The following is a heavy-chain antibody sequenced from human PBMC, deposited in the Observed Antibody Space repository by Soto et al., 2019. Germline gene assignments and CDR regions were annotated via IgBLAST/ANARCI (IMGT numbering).Heavy chain of an antibody. CDR3: ARCCSSTSCYMGNWFDP. D-gene: IGHD2-2*02. J-gene: IGHJ5*02. CDR2: INHSGST. Sequence: SETLSLTCAVYGGSFSGYYWSWIRQPPGKGLEWIGEINHSGSTNYNPSLKSRVTISVDTSKNQFSLKLSSVTAADTAVYYCARCCSSTSCYMGNWFDPWGQGTLVTVS. V-gene: IGHV4-34*01. CDR1: GGSFSGYY.